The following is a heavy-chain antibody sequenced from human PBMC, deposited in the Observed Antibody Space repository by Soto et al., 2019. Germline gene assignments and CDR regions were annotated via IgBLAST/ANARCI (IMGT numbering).Heavy chain of an antibody. CDR1: GFTFSASA. CDR3: TRHDYDSSGYYALDY. J-gene: IGHJ4*02. CDR2: IRSKANSYAT. D-gene: IGHD3-22*01. V-gene: IGHV3-73*01. Sequence: EVQLVESGGGLVHPGGSLKLSCAASGFTFSASALHWVRQASGKGLEWVGRIRSKANSYATTYAASVKGRFTISRDDSKNTAYLQMDSLKNEATAVYYCTRHDYDSSGYYALDYWGQGTLVTVSS.